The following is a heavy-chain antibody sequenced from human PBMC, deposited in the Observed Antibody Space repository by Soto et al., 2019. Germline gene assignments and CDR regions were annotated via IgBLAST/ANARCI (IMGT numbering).Heavy chain of an antibody. CDR3: ARGPDFWSGYDDYYGMDL. V-gene: IGHV1-69*01. J-gene: IGHJ6*02. Sequence: QVQLVQSGAEVKKPGSSVKVSCKASGGTFSSYATSWVRHTPGQGLAWMGGLIPIVGTATYSQTFKGRVTINGDESTSTAYMELSRLRSEDKAVYYCARGPDFWSGYDDYYGMDLLGQGTTVTVSS. D-gene: IGHD3-3*01. CDR1: GGTFSSYA. CDR2: LIPIVGTA.